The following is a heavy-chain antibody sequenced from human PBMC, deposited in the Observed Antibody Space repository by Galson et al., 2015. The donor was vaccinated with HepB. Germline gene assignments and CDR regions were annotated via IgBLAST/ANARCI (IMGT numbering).Heavy chain of an antibody. J-gene: IGHJ4*02. CDR2: ISGSGGST. V-gene: IGHV3-23*01. CDR3: AKTVVVVPAGLGYYFDY. Sequence: SLRLSCAASGFTFSSYAMSWVRQAPGKGLEWVSAISGSGGSTYYADSVKDRFTISRDNSKNTLYLQMNSLRAEDTAVYYCAKTVVVVPAGLGYYFDYWGQGTLVTVSS. CDR1: GFTFSSYA. D-gene: IGHD2-2*01.